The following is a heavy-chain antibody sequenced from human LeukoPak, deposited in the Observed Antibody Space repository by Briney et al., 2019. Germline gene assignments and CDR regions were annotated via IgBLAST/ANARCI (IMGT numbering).Heavy chain of an antibody. J-gene: IGHJ4*02. D-gene: IGHD5-24*01. CDR3: ARDYKYAFDN. CDR2: IAIDSGNT. Sequence: GRSQRLSCAASGFTFSDYSMNWVRQAPGKGREWISYIAIDSGNTNYADSVKGRFTISGDKAKNSLYLQMNSLRVEDTAVYYCARDYKYAFDNWGQGTLVTVSS. CDR1: GFTFSDYS. V-gene: IGHV3-48*01.